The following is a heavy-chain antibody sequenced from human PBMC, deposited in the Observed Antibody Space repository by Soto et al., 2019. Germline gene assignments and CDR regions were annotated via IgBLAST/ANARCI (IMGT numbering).Heavy chain of an antibody. V-gene: IGHV1-58*01. CDR1: GFTFTSSA. CDR3: ARDARDFATIYDHDHGMDV. D-gene: IGHD1-1*01. J-gene: IGHJ6*02. CDR2: IVVGSSNT. Sequence: GASVKVSCKASGFTFTSSAVRWVRQARGERLEWIGWIVVGSSNTKYAQKFQERVTITRALSTSTAYMELSSLRSEDTAVYYCARDARDFATIYDHDHGMDVWGQGTTVTVSS.